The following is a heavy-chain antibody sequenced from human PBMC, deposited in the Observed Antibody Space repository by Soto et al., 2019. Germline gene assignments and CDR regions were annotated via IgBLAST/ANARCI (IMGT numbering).Heavy chain of an antibody. CDR1: GYTLTELS. CDR2: FDPEDGET. D-gene: IGHD3-10*01. V-gene: IGHV1-24*01. CDR3: ATGGFTMVRGVIGYYYGMDV. Sequence: GASVKVSCKVSGYTLTELSMHWVRQAPGKGLEWMGGFDPEDGETIYAQKFQGRVTMTEDTSTDTAYMELSSLRSEDTAVYYCATGGFTMVRGVIGYYYGMDVWGQGTKVTVSS. J-gene: IGHJ6*02.